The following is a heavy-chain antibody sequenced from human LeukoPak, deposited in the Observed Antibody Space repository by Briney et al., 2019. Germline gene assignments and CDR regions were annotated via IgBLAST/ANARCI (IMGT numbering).Heavy chain of an antibody. CDR3: ARESHDYGDY. CDR1: GGSISSYY. Sequence: SETLSLTCTVSGGSISSYYWSRIRQPPGKGLEWIGYIYYSGSTNYNPSLKSRVTMSVDTSKNQFSLKLSSVTAADTAVYYCARESHDYGDYWGQGTLVTVSS. J-gene: IGHJ4*02. V-gene: IGHV4-59*12. CDR2: IYYSGST.